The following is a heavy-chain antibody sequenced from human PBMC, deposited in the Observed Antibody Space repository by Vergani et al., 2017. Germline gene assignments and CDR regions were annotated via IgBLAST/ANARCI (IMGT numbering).Heavy chain of an antibody. J-gene: IGHJ5*02. CDR2: IYHSGST. V-gene: IGHV4-4*02. CDR3: ARLSIVVVPAALLYYWFDP. D-gene: IGHD2-2*01. Sequence: QVQLQESGPGLVKPSGTLSLTCAVSGGSISSSNWWSWVRQPPGKGLEWIGEIYHSGSTNYNPSLKSRVTLSVDKSKNQFSLKLSSVTAADTAVYYCARLSIVVVPAALLYYWFDPWGQGTLVTVSS. CDR1: GGSISSSNW.